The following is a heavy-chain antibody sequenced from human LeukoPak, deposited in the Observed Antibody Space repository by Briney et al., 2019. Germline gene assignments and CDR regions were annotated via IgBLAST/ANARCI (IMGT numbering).Heavy chain of an antibody. Sequence: ASVKVSCKASGYTFTSYGISWVRQAPGQGLEWMGWIIAYNGNTNYAQKLQGRVTMTTDTSTSTAYMELRSLRSDDTAVYYCARDKTTVTTRAIDYWGQGTLVTVSS. V-gene: IGHV1-18*01. D-gene: IGHD4-11*01. CDR2: IIAYNGNT. CDR3: ARDKTTVTTRAIDY. J-gene: IGHJ4*02. CDR1: GYTFTSYG.